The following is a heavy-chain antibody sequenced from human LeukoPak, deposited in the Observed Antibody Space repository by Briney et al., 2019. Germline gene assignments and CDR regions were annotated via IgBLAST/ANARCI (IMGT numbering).Heavy chain of an antibody. V-gene: IGHV3-48*01. Sequence: PGGSLRLSCAASGFTFSSYSMNWVRQAPGKGLEWVSYISSSSYTIYYADSVKGRFTISRDNAKNTLYLQMNSLRAEDTAVYYCASEYSSGWYARYFDYWGQGTLVTVSS. CDR2: ISSSSYTI. CDR3: ASEYSSGWYARYFDY. J-gene: IGHJ4*02. D-gene: IGHD6-19*01. CDR1: GFTFSSYS.